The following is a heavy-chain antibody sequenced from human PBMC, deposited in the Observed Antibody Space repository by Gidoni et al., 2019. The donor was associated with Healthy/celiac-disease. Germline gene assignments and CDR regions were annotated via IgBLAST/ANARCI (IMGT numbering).Heavy chain of an antibody. V-gene: IGHV4-39*01. D-gene: IGHD3-22*01. CDR2: IYYSGST. J-gene: IGHJ6*02. Sequence: QLQLQESGPGLVTPSETLSLTCTVSGGSISSSSYYWGWIRQPPGKGLEWIGSIYYSGSTYYNPSLKSRVTISVDTSKNQFSLKLSSVTAADTAVYYCASPPADRYYYYYGMDVWGQGTTVTVSS. CDR3: ASPPADRYYYYYGMDV. CDR1: GGSISSSSYY.